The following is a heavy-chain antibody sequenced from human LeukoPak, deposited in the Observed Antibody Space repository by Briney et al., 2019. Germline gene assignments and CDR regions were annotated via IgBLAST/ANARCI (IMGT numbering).Heavy chain of an antibody. CDR2: ISHIGRT. CDR1: GDSFSGHY. D-gene: IGHD4-17*01. V-gene: IGHV4-59*11. J-gene: IGHJ3*02. CDR3: ARDLVTVTKGVDI. Sequence: SETLSVTCAVSGDSFSGHYWSWIRQSPGTGLEWIGYISHIGRTTYNASLKSRVSISIDTSKNQFSLKLRSVTAGDTAVYYYARDLVTVTKGVDIWGQGTMVSVSS.